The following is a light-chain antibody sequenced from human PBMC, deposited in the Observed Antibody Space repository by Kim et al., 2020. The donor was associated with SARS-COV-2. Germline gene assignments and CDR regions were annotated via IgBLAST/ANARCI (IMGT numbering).Light chain of an antibody. Sequence: DIQMTQSPSAMSASIGDRVTITCRASQGISTYLAWSQQKPGKAPQRLIYAASSLQSGVPSRFSGSGSGTEFTLTISSLQPEDVAMYHCREHQSFLYTCGQGPELEI. CDR2: AAS. CDR1: QGISTY. V-gene: IGKV1-17*03. CDR3: REHQSFLYT. J-gene: IGKJ2*01.